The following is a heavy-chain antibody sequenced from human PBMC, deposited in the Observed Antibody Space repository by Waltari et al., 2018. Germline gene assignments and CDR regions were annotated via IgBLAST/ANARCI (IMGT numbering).Heavy chain of an antibody. CDR1: GGSISSSNW. Sequence: QVQLQESGPGLVKPSGTLSLTCAVSGGSISSSNWWSWVRQPPGKGLEWIGEIYHSGGTNSNPSLRSRGTISGDKSKNQFSLKLSSVTAADTAVYYCARGGGAVSRPPYRDYYYGMDVWGQGTTVTVSS. V-gene: IGHV4-4*02. CDR3: ARGGGAVSRPPYRDYYYGMDV. CDR2: IYHSGGT. D-gene: IGHD4-4*01. J-gene: IGHJ6*02.